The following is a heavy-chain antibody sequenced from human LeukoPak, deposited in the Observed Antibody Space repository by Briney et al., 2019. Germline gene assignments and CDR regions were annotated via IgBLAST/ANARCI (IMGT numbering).Heavy chain of an antibody. CDR2: INPNSGGT. D-gene: IGHD1-14*01. CDR1: GYTFTCYY. V-gene: IGHV1-2*02. CDR3: ARVRNWGFVYDGFDI. Sequence: ASVKVSCRASGYTFTCYYMHWVRQAPGQGLEWRGWINPNSGGTNYAQNFQDRVTMTRDTSISTPYMELSSLTSDDTAVYYCARVRNWGFVYDGFDIWGQGTKVTVSS. J-gene: IGHJ3*02.